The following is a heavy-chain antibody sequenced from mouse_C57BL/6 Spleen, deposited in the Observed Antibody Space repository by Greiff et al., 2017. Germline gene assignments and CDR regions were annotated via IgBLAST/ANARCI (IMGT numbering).Heavy chain of an antibody. Sequence: EVQLVESEGGLVQPGSSMKLSCTASGFTFSDYYMAWVRQVPEKGLEWVANINYDGSSTYYLDSLKSRFIISRDNAKNILYLQMSSLKSEDTATYYCAREDYYGNFDVWGTGTTVTVSS. V-gene: IGHV5-16*01. CDR3: AREDYYGNFDV. J-gene: IGHJ1*03. CDR2: INYDGSST. D-gene: IGHD1-2*01. CDR1: GFTFSDYY.